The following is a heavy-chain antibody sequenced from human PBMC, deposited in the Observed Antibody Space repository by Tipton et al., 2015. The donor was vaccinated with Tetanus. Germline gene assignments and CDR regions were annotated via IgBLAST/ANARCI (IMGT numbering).Heavy chain of an antibody. CDR2: IDPNSGGT. CDR1: GYTFINYG. CDR3: ARDRGDYIYYGMDV. Sequence: QMQLVQSGAEVKKPGASVKVSCKASGYTFINYGISWVRQAPGQGLEWMGWIDPNSGGTVYAQKFQGRVTMTRDTSISTAYMELRSLRSDDTAVYYCARDRGDYIYYGMDVWGPGTTVTVS. D-gene: IGHD3-22*01. V-gene: IGHV1-2*02. J-gene: IGHJ6*02.